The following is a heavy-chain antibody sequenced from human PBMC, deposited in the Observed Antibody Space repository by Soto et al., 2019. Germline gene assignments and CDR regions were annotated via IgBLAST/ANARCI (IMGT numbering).Heavy chain of an antibody. CDR3: ARDQLPGNDFDY. Sequence: SETLSLTCAVSGYSISSGYYWGWIRQPPGKGLEWIGSIYHSGSTYYNPSLKSRVTISVDTSKNQFSLKLSSVTAADTAVYYCARDQLPGNDFDYWGQGTLVTVSS. V-gene: IGHV4-38-2*02. CDR1: GYSISSGYY. J-gene: IGHJ4*02. D-gene: IGHD2-2*01. CDR2: IYHSGST.